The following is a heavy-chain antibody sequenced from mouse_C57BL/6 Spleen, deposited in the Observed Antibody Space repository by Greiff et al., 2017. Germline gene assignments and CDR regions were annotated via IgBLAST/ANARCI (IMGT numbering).Heavy chain of an antibody. J-gene: IGHJ2*01. V-gene: IGHV5-6*01. Sequence: DVQLVESGGDLVKPGGSLKLSCAASGFTFSSYGMSWVRQTPDKRLEWVATISSGGSYTYYPDSVKGRFTISRDNAKNTLYLQMSSLKSEDTAMYYCARVYGSSYNYFDYWGQGTTLTVSS. CDR2: ISSGGSYT. CDR3: ARVYGSSYNYFDY. D-gene: IGHD1-1*01. CDR1: GFTFSSYG.